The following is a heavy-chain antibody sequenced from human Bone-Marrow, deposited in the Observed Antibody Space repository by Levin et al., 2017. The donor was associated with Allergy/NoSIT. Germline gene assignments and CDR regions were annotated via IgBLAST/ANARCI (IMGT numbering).Heavy chain of an antibody. CDR1: GFTFSSYG. D-gene: IGHD3-9*01. V-gene: IGHV3-30*18. Sequence: GGSLRLSCATSGFTFSSYGMHWVRQAPGKGLEWVAVISYDGSDKYYADSVKGRFTISRDNSKNTLYLQMNSLRAEDTAVYYCAKSLPILRYFDWLSSRGYWGQGTLVTVSS. CDR3: AKSLPILRYFDWLSSRGY. CDR2: ISYDGSDK. J-gene: IGHJ4*02.